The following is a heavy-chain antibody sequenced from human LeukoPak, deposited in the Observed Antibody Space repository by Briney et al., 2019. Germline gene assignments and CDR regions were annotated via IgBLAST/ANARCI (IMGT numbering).Heavy chain of an antibody. V-gene: IGHV4-61*01. CDR3: ARAAYSGSYHSDY. D-gene: IGHD1-26*01. Sequence: SETLSLTCTVSGGPVNSGSYYWNWIRQPPGKGLEWIGYIYYSGSTNYNPSLKSRVTISVDTSKNQFSLKLSSVTAADTAVYYCARAAYSGSYHSDYWGQGTLVTVSS. CDR1: GGPVNSGSYY. CDR2: IYYSGST. J-gene: IGHJ4*02.